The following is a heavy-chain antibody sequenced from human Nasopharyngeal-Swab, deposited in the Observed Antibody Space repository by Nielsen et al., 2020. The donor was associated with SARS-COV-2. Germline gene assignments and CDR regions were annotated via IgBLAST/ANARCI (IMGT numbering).Heavy chain of an antibody. CDR1: GYTFTGYY. J-gene: IGHJ6*03. V-gene: IGHV1-2*04. D-gene: IGHD2-8*01. CDR3: ARGPGGYCTNGVCPNYYYMDV. CDR2: INPNSGGT. Sequence: ASVKVSCKASGYTFTGYYMHWVRQAPGQGLEWMGWINPNSGGTNYAQKFQGWVTMTRDTSISTAYMELSRLRSDDTAAYYCARGPGGYCTNGVCPNYYYMDVWGKGTTVTVSS.